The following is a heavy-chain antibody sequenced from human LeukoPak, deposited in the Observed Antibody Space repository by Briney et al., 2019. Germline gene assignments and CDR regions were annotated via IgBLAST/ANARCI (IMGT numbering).Heavy chain of an antibody. CDR1: GGSISSYY. D-gene: IGHD5-18*01. CDR3: ARDRRYTAMGSFDY. J-gene: IGHJ4*02. V-gene: IGHV4-59*01. CDR2: IYYIGST. Sequence: PSETLSVICTVSGGSISSYYWSWIRQPPGKGLEWIGYIYYIGSTNYNPSLKSRVTISVDTSKNQFSLKLSSVTAADTAVYYCARDRRYTAMGSFDYWGQGTLVAVSS.